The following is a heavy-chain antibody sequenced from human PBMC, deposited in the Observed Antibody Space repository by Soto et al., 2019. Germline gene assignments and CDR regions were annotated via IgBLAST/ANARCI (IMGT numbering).Heavy chain of an antibody. D-gene: IGHD3-22*01. CDR1: GYTFTSYA. V-gene: IGHV1-3*01. J-gene: IGHJ5*02. CDR2: INAGNGNT. CDR3: ARDVYYDSSGYYADTHWRFDP. Sequence: GASVKVSCKASGYTFTSYAMHWVRQAPGQRLEWMGWINAGNGNTKYSQKFQGRVTITRDTSASTAYMELSSLRSEDTAVYYCARDVYYDSSGYYADTHWRFDPWGQGTLVTVSS.